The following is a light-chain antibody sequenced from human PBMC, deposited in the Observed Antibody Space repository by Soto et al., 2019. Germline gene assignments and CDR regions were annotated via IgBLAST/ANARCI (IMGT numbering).Light chain of an antibody. CDR2: GAS. J-gene: IGKJ1*01. CDR1: QSVSSTY. CDR3: QQYGSSSWT. V-gene: IGKV3-20*01. Sequence: DIVLTQCPGTLSLSPEERATRSCRASQSVSSTYLAWYQQQPGQAPRLLIYGASNRATGIPDSFSGSGSGTDFTLTISRLELDDFAVYYCQQYGSSSWTFGQGTKVNIK.